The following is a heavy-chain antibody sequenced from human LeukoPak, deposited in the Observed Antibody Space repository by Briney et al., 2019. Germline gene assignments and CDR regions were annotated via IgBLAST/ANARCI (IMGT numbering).Heavy chain of an antibody. CDR1: GFTFSSYE. D-gene: IGHD3-16*01. CDR2: ISDSGGST. V-gene: IGHV3-23*01. J-gene: IGHJ4*02. CDR3: AKTLWGLTLLSSDY. Sequence: GGSLRLSCAAAGFTFSSYEMNWVRQAPGKGLEGVSSISDSGGSTHYADSVKGRFTISRDNSKNTLYLHMNSLRLEDTAVYWCAKTLWGLTLLSSDYWGQGTLVTVSS.